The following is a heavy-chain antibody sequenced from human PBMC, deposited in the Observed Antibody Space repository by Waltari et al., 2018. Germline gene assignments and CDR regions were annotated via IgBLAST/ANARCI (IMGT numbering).Heavy chain of an antibody. J-gene: IGHJ4*02. CDR2: IYYSVRT. V-gene: IGHV4-39*01. CDR1: GGSISSSSYY. D-gene: IGHD6-6*01. Sequence: QQQLQESGPGLVKPSETLSLTCTVSGGSISSSSYYWGWIRQPPGKGLEWIGSIYYSVRTYYNPSLQSRVTISVDTSKTQFSLMLSSVTAADTAVYYCARSSIAARPYYFDYWGQGTLVTVSS. CDR3: ARSSIAARPYYFDY.